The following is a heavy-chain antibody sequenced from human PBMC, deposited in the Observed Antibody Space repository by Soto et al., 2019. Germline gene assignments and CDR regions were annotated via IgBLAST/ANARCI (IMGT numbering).Heavy chain of an antibody. D-gene: IGHD5-12*01. CDR1: GFNFSYA. V-gene: IGHV3-23*01. CDR3: AKDAVYNDGLWLVSD. Sequence: DVQLLESGGGLVQPGGSLRLSCVVSGFNFSYAIIWVRQAPGKGQEWVSGITGGGNTEYAASVKGRFTISRDNSKNTVYLQMNSLRAEDTAMYYCAKDAVYNDGLWLVSDWGQGTLVTVS. J-gene: IGHJ4*02. CDR2: ITGGGNT.